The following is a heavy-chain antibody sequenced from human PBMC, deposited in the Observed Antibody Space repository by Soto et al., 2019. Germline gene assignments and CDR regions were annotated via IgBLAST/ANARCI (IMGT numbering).Heavy chain of an antibody. CDR2: IYYSEST. CDR1: GGSISSVGHY. J-gene: IGHJ6*02. CDR3: ARESGGYDSSTRYGLDV. D-gene: IGHD6-25*01. Sequence: KASETLSLTCSVSGGSISSVGHYWTWIRQQPGKGLEWIGYIYYSESTDYNPSLKSRVTISVDRSKNQFSLNLSSVTAADTAIYYCARESGGYDSSTRYGLDVWGQGTTVTVSS. V-gene: IGHV4-31*03.